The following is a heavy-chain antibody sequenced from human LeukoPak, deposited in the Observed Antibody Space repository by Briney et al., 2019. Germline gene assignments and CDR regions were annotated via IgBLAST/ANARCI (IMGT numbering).Heavy chain of an antibody. CDR2: IHPNTGGT. CDR3: ARSIVGEKWFDY. Sequence: ASVKVSCKTSGYIFIGFYIYWVRLAPGQGLEWMGWIHPNTGGTNYAQNFQGRVTMTRDTSFSTAYMELSSLTSDDTAVYYCARSIVGEKWFDYWGQGTLVSVSS. CDR1: GYIFIGFY. V-gene: IGHV1-2*02. D-gene: IGHD1-26*01. J-gene: IGHJ4*02.